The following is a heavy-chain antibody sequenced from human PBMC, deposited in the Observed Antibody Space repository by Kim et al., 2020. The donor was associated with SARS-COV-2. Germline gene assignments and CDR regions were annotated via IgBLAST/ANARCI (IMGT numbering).Heavy chain of an antibody. CDR3: ARQNVLLWFGGPRWFDP. V-gene: IGHV4-39*01. D-gene: IGHD3-10*01. Sequence: SETLSLTCTVSGGSISSSSYYWGWIRQPPGKGLEWIGSIYYSGSTHYNPSLKSRVTISVDTSKNQFSLKLSSVTAADTAVYYCARQNVLLWFGGPRWFDPWGQGTLVTVSS. CDR1: GGSISSSSYY. J-gene: IGHJ5*02. CDR2: IYYSGST.